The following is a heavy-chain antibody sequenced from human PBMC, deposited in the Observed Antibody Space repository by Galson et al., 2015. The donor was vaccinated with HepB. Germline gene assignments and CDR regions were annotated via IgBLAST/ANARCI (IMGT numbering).Heavy chain of an antibody. V-gene: IGHV3-48*02. CDR3: ARVAVYSSRWYVSNYFDY. CDR2: ISSSSSTI. D-gene: IGHD6-13*01. Sequence: SGAEVKKPGESLRLSCAASGFTFRSYSMNWVRQAPGKGLEWVSYISSSSSTIYYADSVKGLFTISRDNAKNSLYLQMNSLRDEDTAVYYCARVAVYSSRWYVSNYFDYWGQGTLVTVSS. CDR1: GFTFRSYS. J-gene: IGHJ4*02.